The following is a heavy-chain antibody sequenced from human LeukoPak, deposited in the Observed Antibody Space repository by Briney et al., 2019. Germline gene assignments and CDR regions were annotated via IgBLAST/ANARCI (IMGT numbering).Heavy chain of an antibody. V-gene: IGHV3-21*01. J-gene: IGHJ6*02. Sequence: GGSLRLSCAASGFTFSSYIMNWVRQAPGKGLEWVSSISSSSSYIYYADSVKGRFTISRDNAKNSLYLQMNSLRAEDTAVYYCARFYEGYYYYGMDVWGQGTTVTVSS. CDR1: GFTFSSYI. CDR2: ISSSSSYI. CDR3: ARFYEGYYYYGMDV. D-gene: IGHD3-3*01.